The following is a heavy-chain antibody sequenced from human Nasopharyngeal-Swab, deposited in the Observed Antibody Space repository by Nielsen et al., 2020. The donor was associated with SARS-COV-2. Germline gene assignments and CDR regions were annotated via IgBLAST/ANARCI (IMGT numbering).Heavy chain of an antibody. Sequence: SVKVSCKASGGTFSRYAISWVRQAPGQGLEWMGGIIPIFGTANYAQRFQGRVTITADESTSTAYMELSSLRSEDTAVYYCARDRIAAHSEDYYYGMDVWGQGTTVTVSS. D-gene: IGHD6-25*01. CDR2: IIPIFGTA. CDR1: GGTFSRYA. CDR3: ARDRIAAHSEDYYYGMDV. V-gene: IGHV1-69*13. J-gene: IGHJ6*02.